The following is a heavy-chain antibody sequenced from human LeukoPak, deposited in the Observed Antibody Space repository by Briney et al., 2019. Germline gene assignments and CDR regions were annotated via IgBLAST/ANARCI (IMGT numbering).Heavy chain of an antibody. CDR1: GGTFSSYA. CDR3: ARDRVVAVAVIPIY. CDR2: IIPILGIA. J-gene: IGHJ4*02. Sequence: ASVKVSCKASGGTFSSYAISWVRQAPGQGLEWMGRIIPILGIANYAQKFQGRVTITADKSTSTAYMELSSLRSEDTAVYYCARDRVVAVAVIPIYWGQGTLVTVSS. V-gene: IGHV1-69*04. D-gene: IGHD6-19*01.